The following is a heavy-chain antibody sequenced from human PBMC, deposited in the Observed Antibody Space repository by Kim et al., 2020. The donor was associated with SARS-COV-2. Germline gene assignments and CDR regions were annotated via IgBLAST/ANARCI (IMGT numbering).Heavy chain of an antibody. CDR2: LIPLLGLT. V-gene: IGHV1-69*04. J-gene: IGHJ6*02. CDR3: AREGLGTSNFYYYAMDV. D-gene: IGHD1-7*01. Sequence: SVKVSCKAAGGTFSTYGVSWVRQAAGQGLECLGRLIPLLGLTYYPQRFQGRVSITADKSTSTVYLELTSLSSEDTVVYFCAREGLGTSNFYYYAMDVWGQGTTVIVSS. CDR1: GGTFSTYG.